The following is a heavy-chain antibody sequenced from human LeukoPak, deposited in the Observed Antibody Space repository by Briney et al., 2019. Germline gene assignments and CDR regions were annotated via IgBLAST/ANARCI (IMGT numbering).Heavy chain of an antibody. CDR2: INHSGST. J-gene: IGHJ5*02. D-gene: IGHD3-22*01. V-gene: IGHV4-34*01. CDR3: ARGAYYYDSSGYRFDP. Sequence: TSETLSLTCAVYGGSFSGYYWSWIRQPPGKGLEWIGEINHSGSTNYNPSLKSRVTISVDTSKNQFSLKLSSVTAADTAVYYCARGAYYYDSSGYRFDPWGQGTLVTVSS. CDR1: GGSFSGYY.